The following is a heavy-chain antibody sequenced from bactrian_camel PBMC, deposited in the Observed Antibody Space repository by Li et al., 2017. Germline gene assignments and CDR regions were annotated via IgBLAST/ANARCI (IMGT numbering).Heavy chain of an antibody. CDR3: AASIPCLPNWNETRTYNY. J-gene: IGHJ4*01. V-gene: IGHV3S53*01. CDR1: GWHYTGYC. CDR2: IDSDGST. Sequence: HVQLVESGGDSVQTGSSLRLSCKYSGWHYTGYCMAWFRQIPGKERERVAAIDSDGSTSYADSVKGRFTISKDNAKKTVFLQMNSLKPEDTAVYYCAASIPCLPNWNETRTYNYWGQGTQVTVS. D-gene: IGHD8*01.